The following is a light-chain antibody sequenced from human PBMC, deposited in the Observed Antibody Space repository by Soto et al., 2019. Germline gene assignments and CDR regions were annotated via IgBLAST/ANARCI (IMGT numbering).Light chain of an antibody. J-gene: IGLJ1*01. Sequence: QSALTQPPSASGSPGQSVTISCTGTSSDVGGYNFVSWYQQYPGKAPKLIIYEVTKRPSGVPDRFSGSKSGNTASLTVSGLQTDDEADYYCSSYGGSNNFVFGTGTKLTVI. CDR3: SSYGGSNNFV. CDR2: EVT. V-gene: IGLV2-8*01. CDR1: SSDVGGYNF.